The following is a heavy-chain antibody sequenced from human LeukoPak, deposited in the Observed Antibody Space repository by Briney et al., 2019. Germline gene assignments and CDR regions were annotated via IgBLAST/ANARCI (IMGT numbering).Heavy chain of an antibody. D-gene: IGHD4-17*01. Sequence: PGGSLRLSCAASGFTFSSYEMNWVRQAPGKGLEWVSYISSSGSTIYYADSVKGRFTISRDNAKNSLYLQMNSLRAEDTAVYYCARDRPVTTLAAFDIWGQGTMVTVSS. V-gene: IGHV3-48*03. CDR2: ISSSGSTI. CDR3: ARDRPVTTLAAFDI. CDR1: GFTFSSYE. J-gene: IGHJ3*02.